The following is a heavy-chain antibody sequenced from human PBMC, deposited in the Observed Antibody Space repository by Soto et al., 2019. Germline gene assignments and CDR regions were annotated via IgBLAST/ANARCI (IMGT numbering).Heavy chain of an antibody. D-gene: IGHD2-21*02. CDR1: GGTVSSGIYY. CDR3: AREEAYCGGDCYSSFDP. V-gene: IGHV4-61*01. J-gene: IGHJ5*02. Sequence: PSETMSLTCTVSGGTVSSGIYYRSWIRQPPGKGLEWIGYIYYSGSTNYNPSLKSRVTISVDTSKNQFSLKLSSVTAADTAVYYCAREEAYCGGDCYSSFDPWGQGTLVTVSS. CDR2: IYYSGST.